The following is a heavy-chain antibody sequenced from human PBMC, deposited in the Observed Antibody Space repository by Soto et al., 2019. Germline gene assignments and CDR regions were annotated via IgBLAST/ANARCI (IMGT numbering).Heavy chain of an antibody. Sequence: HPGGSLRLSCAASRFTFSSYAMSWVRQAPGKGLEWVSSISAIGGTTYYADSVKGRFTISRDNSKNTLYLQMNGLRAEDTAVYYCAKVAFQWLLLYDYWGQGTLVTVS. CDR3: AKVAFQWLLLYDY. CDR2: ISAIGGTT. J-gene: IGHJ4*02. CDR1: RFTFSSYA. D-gene: IGHD3-22*01. V-gene: IGHV3-23*01.